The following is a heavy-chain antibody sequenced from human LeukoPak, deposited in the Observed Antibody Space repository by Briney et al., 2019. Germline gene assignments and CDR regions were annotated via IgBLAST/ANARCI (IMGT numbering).Heavy chain of an antibody. J-gene: IGHJ4*02. CDR3: ARVSRYCSSTSCFLFDY. CDR2: IYYSGST. Sequence: SETLSLTCTVSGGSISSGDYYWSWIRQPPGKGLEWIGYIYYSGSTYCNPSLKSRVTISVDTSKNQFSLKLSSVTAADTAVYYCARVSRYCSSTSCFLFDYWGQGTLVTVSS. V-gene: IGHV4-30-4*01. D-gene: IGHD2-2*01. CDR1: GGSISSGDYY.